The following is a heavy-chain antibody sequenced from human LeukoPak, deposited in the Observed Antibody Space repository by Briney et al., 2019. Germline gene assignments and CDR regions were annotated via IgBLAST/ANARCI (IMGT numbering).Heavy chain of an antibody. CDR3: ARVGLYYYYMDV. CDR1: GFTFSDFY. J-gene: IGHJ6*03. CDR2: IIPSGTTT. V-gene: IGHV3-11*04. Sequence: GGSLRLSCAASGFTFSDFYMTWIRQAPGKGLEWVSYIIPSGTTTYYADSVKGRFTISRDDAKNSLYLQVNSLRAGDTAVYYCARVGLYYYYMDVWGEGTTVTVSS.